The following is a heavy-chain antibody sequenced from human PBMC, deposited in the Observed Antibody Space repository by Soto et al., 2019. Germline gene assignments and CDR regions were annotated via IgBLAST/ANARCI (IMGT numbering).Heavy chain of an antibody. J-gene: IGHJ4*02. CDR1: GYTFANSW. Sequence: PGESLKISCYGSGYTFANSWIAWVRQMPGKGLEWMGIIYPGDSDSRYSPSFQGQVTISADKSISTAFLQWTSLRASDTAMYYCARSQSSFASPENTSHFFDYWGKGTLVTVSS. V-gene: IGHV5-51*01. CDR3: ARSQSSFASPENTSHFFDY. CDR2: IYPGDSDS. D-gene: IGHD2-21*01.